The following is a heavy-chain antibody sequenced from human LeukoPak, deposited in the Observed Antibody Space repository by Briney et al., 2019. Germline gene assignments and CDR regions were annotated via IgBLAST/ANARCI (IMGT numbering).Heavy chain of an antibody. J-gene: IGHJ2*01. V-gene: IGHV4-38-2*02. CDR2: SYHSGGT. CDR3: ARDPLRWYFDL. Sequence: PSETLSLTCTVSGYSIRSGYYWAWIRQPPGKGLEWIGSSYHSGGTDYNPSLKSRVTISVDTSKNQFSLKLSSVTAADTAVYYCARDPLRWYFDLWGRGTLVTVSS. CDR1: GYSIRSGYY.